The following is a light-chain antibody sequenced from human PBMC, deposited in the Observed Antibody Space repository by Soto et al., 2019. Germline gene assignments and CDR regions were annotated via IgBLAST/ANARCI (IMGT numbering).Light chain of an antibody. Sequence: ESVLTQSPGTLSLSPGERATLSCRASQSVSSSYLAWYQQKPGQAPRLLTYGASSRATGIPDGFSGSGSGTDFPLTISRLEPEDFAVYYCQQYGSSPPITFGQGTRLEIK. CDR2: GAS. CDR3: QQYGSSPPIT. V-gene: IGKV3-20*01. J-gene: IGKJ5*01. CDR1: QSVSSSY.